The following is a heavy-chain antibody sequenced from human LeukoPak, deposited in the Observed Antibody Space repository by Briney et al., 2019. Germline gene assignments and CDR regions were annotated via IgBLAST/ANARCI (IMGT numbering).Heavy chain of an antibody. CDR1: GGSISSSSYY. V-gene: IGHV4-39*02. D-gene: IGHD1-14*01. CDR3: ARDSGIKEPYDY. Sequence: PSETLSLTCTVSGGSISSSSYYWGWIRQPPGKGLEWIGSIYYSGSTYYNPSLKSRVTISVDTSKNQFSLKLSSVTAADTAVYYCARDSGIKEPYDYWGQGTLVTVSS. J-gene: IGHJ4*02. CDR2: IYYSGST.